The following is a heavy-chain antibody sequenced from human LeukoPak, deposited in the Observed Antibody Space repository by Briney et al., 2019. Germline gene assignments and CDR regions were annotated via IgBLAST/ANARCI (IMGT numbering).Heavy chain of an antibody. CDR2: MNPNSGNT. CDR3: ARSSSGWATYYYYYYMDV. J-gene: IGHJ6*03. Sequence: ASVRVSCKASGYTFTGYYMHWVRQAPGQGLEWMGWMNPNSGNTGYAQKFQGRVTMTRNTSISTAYMELSSLRSEDTAVYYCARSSSGWATYYYYYYMDVWGKGTTVTISS. D-gene: IGHD6-19*01. V-gene: IGHV1-8*02. CDR1: GYTFTGYY.